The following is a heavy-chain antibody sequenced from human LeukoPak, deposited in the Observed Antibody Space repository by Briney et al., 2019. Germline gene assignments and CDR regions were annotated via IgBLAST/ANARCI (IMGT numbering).Heavy chain of an antibody. D-gene: IGHD3-10*01. V-gene: IGHV4-39*07. Sequence: SETLSLTCTVSGGSISSSSYYWGWIRQPPGKGLEWIGSIYYSGSTYYNPSLKSRVTISVDTSKNQFSLKLSSVTAADTAVYYCARDNKDYGSGSYVASNWFDPWGQGTLVTVSS. CDR1: GGSISSSSYY. J-gene: IGHJ5*02. CDR3: ARDNKDYGSGSYVASNWFDP. CDR2: IYYSGST.